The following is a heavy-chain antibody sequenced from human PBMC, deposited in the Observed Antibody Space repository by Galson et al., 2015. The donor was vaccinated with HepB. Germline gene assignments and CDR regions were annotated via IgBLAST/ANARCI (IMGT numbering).Heavy chain of an antibody. CDR3: ARDHQGHYYYYYGMDV. CDR2: IDEDGGVQ. V-gene: IGHV3-7*01. CDR1: GLTLSKYW. J-gene: IGHJ6*02. Sequence: SLRLSCATSGLTLSKYWMSWVRQAPGKGLEWVANIDEDGGVQYYVGSVKGRFTISRDNTKNSVYLQMSSLRAEDTAVYYCARDHQGHYYYYYGMDVWGQGTTVTVSS.